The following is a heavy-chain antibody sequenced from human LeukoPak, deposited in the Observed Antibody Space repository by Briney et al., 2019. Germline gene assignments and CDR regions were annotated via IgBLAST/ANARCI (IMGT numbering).Heavy chain of an antibody. J-gene: IGHJ4*02. D-gene: IGHD3-16*01. CDR3: ARDVGGSLDY. V-gene: IGHV3-7*01. CDR2: IKEDESAK. CDR1: GYTFNTYW. Sequence: PGGSLRVSCAASGYTFNTYWMSWVRQAPGKGPEWVANIKEDESAKHQADTVKGRVTISTDNTRSSVYMEMSSLRGDDTGIYYCARDVGGSLDYWGQGTLVTVYS.